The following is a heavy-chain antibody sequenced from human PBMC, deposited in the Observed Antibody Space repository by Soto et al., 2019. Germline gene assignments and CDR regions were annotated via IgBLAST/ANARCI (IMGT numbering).Heavy chain of an antibody. CDR3: TKGSRGYTNYFFDS. CDR2: ISGSGASS. J-gene: IGHJ4*02. Sequence: GGSLRLSCAASGFSFGGYAMIWVRQAPGKGLEWVAAISGSGASSFFADSVRGRFVISRDNSQNTVFLQMSNLRAEDTAMYYCTKGSRGYTNYFFDSWGLGTLVTVAS. V-gene: IGHV3-23*01. D-gene: IGHD6-25*01. CDR1: GFSFGGYA.